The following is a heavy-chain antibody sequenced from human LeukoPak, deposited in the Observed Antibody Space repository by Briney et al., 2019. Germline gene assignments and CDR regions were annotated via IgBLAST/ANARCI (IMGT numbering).Heavy chain of an antibody. D-gene: IGHD3-22*01. J-gene: IGHJ4*02. V-gene: IGHV1-8*01. CDR2: MNPNSGNT. CDR1: GYTFTSYD. Sequence: GASVKVSCKASGYTFTSYDINWVRQATGQGLEWMGWMNPNSGNTGYAQKFQGRVTMTRNTSISTAYMELSSLRSEDTAVYYCARGTILYCYDSSGYSAVWGQGTLVTVSS. CDR3: ARGTILYCYDSSGYSAV.